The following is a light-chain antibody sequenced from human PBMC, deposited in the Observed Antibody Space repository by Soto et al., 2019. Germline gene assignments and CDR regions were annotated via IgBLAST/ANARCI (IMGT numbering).Light chain of an antibody. CDR2: GAS. Sequence: DIVLTQSPGILSLSPGERATLSCRASESISSDFLVWYQQKPGQAPRLLIYGASSRATGIADRFSGSGSETDFTLTISRLEPEDFAIYYCQQYEKSPITFGQGTHWRL. CDR3: QQYEKSPIT. V-gene: IGKV3-20*01. J-gene: IGKJ5*01. CDR1: ESISSDF.